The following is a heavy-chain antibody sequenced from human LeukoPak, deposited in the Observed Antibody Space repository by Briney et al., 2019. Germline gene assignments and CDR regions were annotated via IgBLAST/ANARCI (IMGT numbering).Heavy chain of an antibody. CDR2: ISPGDSNT. V-gene: IGHV5-51*01. Sequence: PGESLKISCKGSGYIFTNYWIAWVRQMPGKGLEWMGIISPGDSNTRYSPSFQGQVTISADNSISTAYLQWSNLEASDTAIYYCVRPTNYYESSGYFFDYWGQGTLVTVSS. D-gene: IGHD3-22*01. CDR1: GYIFTNYW. J-gene: IGHJ4*02. CDR3: VRPTNYYESSGYFFDY.